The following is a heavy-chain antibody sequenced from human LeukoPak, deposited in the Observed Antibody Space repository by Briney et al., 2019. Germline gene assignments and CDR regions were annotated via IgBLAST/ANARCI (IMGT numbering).Heavy chain of an antibody. CDR3: ASGESRGGYYHGMDV. V-gene: IGHV4-39*01. J-gene: IGHJ6*02. D-gene: IGHD3-16*01. Sequence: SETLSLTCTVSGGSISSSSYYWGWIRQPPGKGLEWIGSIYYSGSTYYNPSLKSRVTISVDTSKNQFSLKLSSVTAADTAVYYCASGESRGGYYHGMDVWGQGTTVTVSS. CDR1: GGSISSSSYY. CDR2: IYYSGST.